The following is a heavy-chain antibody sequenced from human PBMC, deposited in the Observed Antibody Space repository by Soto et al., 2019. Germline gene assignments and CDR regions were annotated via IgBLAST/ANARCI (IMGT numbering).Heavy chain of an antibody. CDR1: GYSFTSYW. D-gene: IGHD5-18*01. V-gene: IGHV5-51*01. J-gene: IGHJ6*02. Sequence: GESLKISCKGSGYSFTSYWIGWVRQMPGKGLEWMGIIYPGNSDTRYSPSFRVQVTTSVDKSISTAYLQWSSLKASDTAMYYCARTESGYSYGFADVWGQGTTVTVSS. CDR3: ARTESGYSYGFADV. CDR2: IYPGNSDT.